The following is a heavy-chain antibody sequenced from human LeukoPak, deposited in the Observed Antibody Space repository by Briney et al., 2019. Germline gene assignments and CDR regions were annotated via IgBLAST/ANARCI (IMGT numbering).Heavy chain of an antibody. CDR2: IYSGGST. CDR3: ARDLADFWSGYDYYYGMDV. CDR1: GFTVSSNY. V-gene: IGHV3-66*01. D-gene: IGHD3-3*01. Sequence: GGSLRLSCAASGFTVSSNYMSWVRQAPGKGLEWVSVIYSGGSTYYADSVKGRFTISRDNSKNTLYLQMNSLRAEDTAVYYCARDLADFWSGYDYYYGMDVWGQGTTVTVSS. J-gene: IGHJ6*02.